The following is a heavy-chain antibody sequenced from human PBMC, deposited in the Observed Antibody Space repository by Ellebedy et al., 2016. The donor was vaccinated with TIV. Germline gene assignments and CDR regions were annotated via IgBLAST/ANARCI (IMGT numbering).Heavy chain of an antibody. CDR3: AHRRGFDYGYGQ. CDR1: GFSLYTRGLS. D-gene: IGHD3-16*01. Sequence: SGPTLVKPTQTLTLTCTFSGFSLYTRGLSVGWIRQPPGKALEWVALIYWNDQTRFNPSLESRLTITKDSSKNQVVLTLASMDPADTGTYYCAHRRGFDYGYGQWGQGTLVTVSS. J-gene: IGHJ4*02. CDR2: IYWNDQT. V-gene: IGHV2-5*01.